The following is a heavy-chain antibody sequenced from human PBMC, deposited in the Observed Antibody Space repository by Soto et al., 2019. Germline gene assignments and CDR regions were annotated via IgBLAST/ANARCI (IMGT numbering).Heavy chain of an antibody. Sequence: PGECLKISCKGSGYSFTSYWISWVRQMPGKGLEWMGRIDPSDSYTNYSPSFQGHVTISADKSISTAYLQWSSLKASDTAMYYCARGLWFGELPIWLDPWGQGTLVTVSS. J-gene: IGHJ5*02. CDR3: ARGLWFGELPIWLDP. V-gene: IGHV5-10-1*01. CDR1: GYSFTSYW. D-gene: IGHD3-10*01. CDR2: IDPSDSYT.